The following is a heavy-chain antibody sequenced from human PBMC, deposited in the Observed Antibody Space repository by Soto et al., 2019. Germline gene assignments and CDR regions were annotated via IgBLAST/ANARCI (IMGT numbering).Heavy chain of an antibody. CDR3: ARDTWDSGSRTA. CDR1: GLTFSSYW. CDR2: IKQDGSGK. J-gene: IGHJ5*02. D-gene: IGHD1-26*01. Sequence: EVQLVESGGGLVQPGGSLRLSCAASGLTFSSYWMSWFRQAPGKGLEWVANIKQDGSGKYYVDSVKGRFTISRDNAKNSLYLQMNSLRAEDTAVYYCARDTWDSGSRTAWGQGTLVTVSS. V-gene: IGHV3-7*01.